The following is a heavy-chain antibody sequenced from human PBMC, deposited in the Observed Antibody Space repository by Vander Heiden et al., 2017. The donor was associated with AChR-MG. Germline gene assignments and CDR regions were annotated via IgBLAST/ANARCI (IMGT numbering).Heavy chain of an antibody. CDR3: AKGLTNWSPFDL. J-gene: IGHJ2*01. V-gene: IGHV3-23*01. CDR2: IGASGSVT. D-gene: IGHD1-1*01. CDR1: GFTFSSFA. Sequence: EVQLLESGGGLVQPGGSLRLSCTASGFTFSSFAMSWVRQAPGKGLEWVSAIGASGSVTKYADSVTGRFTSSRDNSKNTLYLQMNSLRAEDTAVYYCAKGLTNWSPFDLWVGGTLVADSS.